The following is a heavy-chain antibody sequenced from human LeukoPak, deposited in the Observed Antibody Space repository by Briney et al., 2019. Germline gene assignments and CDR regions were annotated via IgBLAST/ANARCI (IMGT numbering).Heavy chain of an antibody. D-gene: IGHD3-10*01. J-gene: IGHJ4*02. CDR3: ARDLRGSGSGSY. CDR2: ISVSGGGT. CDR1: GFTFSSYA. V-gene: IGHV3-23*01. Sequence: GGSLRLSCAASGFTFSSYAMSWVRQAPGKGLEWVSGISVSGGGTYYADPVKGRFTISRDNSKNTLYLQMNSLRAEDTAVYYCARDLRGSGSGSYWGRGTLVTVSS.